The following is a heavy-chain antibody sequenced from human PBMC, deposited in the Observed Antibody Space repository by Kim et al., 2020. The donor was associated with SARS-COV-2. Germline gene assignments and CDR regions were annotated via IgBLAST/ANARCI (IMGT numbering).Heavy chain of an antibody. CDR1: GFTFSDYY. CDR2: ISSSGSTI. D-gene: IGHD6-6*01. CDR3: ARDSCFLWVASSYYYYGMDV. Sequence: GASLRLSCSASGFTFSDYYMSWIRQAPGKGLEWVSYISSSGSTIYYADSVKGRFTISRDNAKNSLYLQMNSLRAEYTAVYYCARDSCFLWVASSYYYYGMDVCGQGTTVTVSS. V-gene: IGHV3-11*04. J-gene: IGHJ6*02.